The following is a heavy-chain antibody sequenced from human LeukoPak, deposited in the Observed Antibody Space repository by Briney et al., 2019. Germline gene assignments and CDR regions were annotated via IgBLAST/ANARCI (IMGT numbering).Heavy chain of an antibody. J-gene: IGHJ4*02. V-gene: IGHV4-39*07. CDR1: GGSISSSSYY. CDR2: IYYSGST. CDR3: ARDGIMVRGVIDY. Sequence: PSETLSLTCTVSGGSISSSSYYWGWIRQPPGKGLEWIGSIYYSGSTYYNPSLKSRVTISVDTSKNQFSLKLSSVTAADTAVYYCARDGIMVRGVIDYWGQGTLVTVSS. D-gene: IGHD3-10*01.